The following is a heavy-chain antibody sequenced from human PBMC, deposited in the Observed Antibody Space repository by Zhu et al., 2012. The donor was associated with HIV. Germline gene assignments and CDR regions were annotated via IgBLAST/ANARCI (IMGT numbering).Heavy chain of an antibody. CDR1: GFSFSSYA. V-gene: IGHV3-23*01. CDR2: ISGSGGGT. D-gene: IGHD3-22*01. J-gene: IGHJ4*02. Sequence: EVQLLESGGGLVQPGGSLRLSCAASGFSFSSYALSWVRQAPGKGLEWVSGISGSGGGTYYADSVKGRFTVSRDTSKNTLYLQMNSLRAEDAALYYCAKDLYDNSFDYWGQGNPGHRLL. CDR3: AKDLYDNSFDY.